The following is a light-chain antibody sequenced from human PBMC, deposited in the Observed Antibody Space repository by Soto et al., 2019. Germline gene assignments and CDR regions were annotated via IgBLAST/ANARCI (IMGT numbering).Light chain of an antibody. CDR2: EVT. J-gene: IGLJ1*01. CDR1: SRDIGGSKY. V-gene: IGLV2-14*01. CDR3: SSYTSSGTLYV. Sequence: QSALTQPASLSGSPGQSITISCAGTSRDIGGSKYVSWYQQHPGKAPKLIIYEVTYRPSGVSARFSGSKSGNTASLTVSGLQAEDEADYYCSSYTSSGTLYVFGTGTKVTVL.